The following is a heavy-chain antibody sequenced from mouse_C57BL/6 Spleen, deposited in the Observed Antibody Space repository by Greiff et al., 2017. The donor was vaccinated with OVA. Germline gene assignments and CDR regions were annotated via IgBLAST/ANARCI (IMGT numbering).Heavy chain of an antibody. J-gene: IGHJ2*01. D-gene: IGHD2-5*01. Sequence: EVQLVEPGGGLVKPGGSLKLSCAASGFTFSSYTMSWVRQTPEKRLEWVATISGGGGNTYYPDSVKGRFTISRDNAKNTLYLQMSSLRSEDTAVLYYATLSKYVYYFDYWGQGTTLTVSS. CDR3: ATLSKYVYYFDY. V-gene: IGHV5-9*04. CDR2: ISGGGGNT. CDR1: GFTFSSYT.